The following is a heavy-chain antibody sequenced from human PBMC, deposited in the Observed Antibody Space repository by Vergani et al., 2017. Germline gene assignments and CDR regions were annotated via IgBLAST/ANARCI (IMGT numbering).Heavy chain of an antibody. J-gene: IGHJ4*02. D-gene: IGHD3-3*01. Sequence: VQLVESGGGVVQPGRSLRLSCAASGFTFSSYGMHWVRQAPGKGLEWVANIKQDGSEKYYVDSVKGRFTISRDNAKNSLYLQMNSLRAEDTAVYYCARYSYYDFWSGSFGYWGQGTLVTVSS. V-gene: IGHV3-7*03. CDR1: GFTFSSYG. CDR3: ARYSYYDFWSGSFGY. CDR2: IKQDGSEK.